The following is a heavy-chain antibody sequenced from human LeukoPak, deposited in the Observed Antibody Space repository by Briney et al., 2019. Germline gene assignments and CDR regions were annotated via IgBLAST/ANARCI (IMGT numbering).Heavy chain of an antibody. Sequence: ASVKVSCKASGYTFTSYAMHWVRQAPGQRLEWMGWINAGNGNTKYSQKFQGRVTITRDTSASTAYMELSSLRSEDTAVYYCARARYYGSGSYSHFDYWGQGTLVTVSS. D-gene: IGHD3-10*01. CDR2: INAGNGNT. J-gene: IGHJ4*02. V-gene: IGHV1-3*01. CDR3: ARARYYGSGSYSHFDY. CDR1: GYTFTSYA.